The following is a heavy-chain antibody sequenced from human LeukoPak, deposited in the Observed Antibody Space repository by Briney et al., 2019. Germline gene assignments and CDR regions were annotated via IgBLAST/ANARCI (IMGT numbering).Heavy chain of an antibody. CDR1: GFTFDNYA. CDR3: ARDSQEFFQH. J-gene: IGHJ1*01. CDR2: ISGGGGST. Sequence: GGSLRLSCAASGFTFDNYAIHWVRQAPGKGLEWGSHISGGGGSTYYAVSMKGRFTISRENSKNSLYLQMNSLRTEDTALYYCARDSQEFFQHWGQGTLVTVSS. V-gene: IGHV3-43*02.